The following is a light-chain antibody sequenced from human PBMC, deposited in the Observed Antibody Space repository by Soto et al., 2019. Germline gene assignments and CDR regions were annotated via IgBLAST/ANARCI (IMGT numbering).Light chain of an antibody. J-gene: IGKJ3*01. CDR3: QRHGRLPQVT. Sequence: EIVLTQSPGTLSLSPGERATLSCRASQPVTGTYLAWYQYVPGQAPRLLIYGASVRATGIPDRFSGSGSGTDFTLTISRLEPEDFALYYCQRHGRLPQVTFGPGTKVDGK. CDR2: GAS. CDR1: QPVTGTY. V-gene: IGKV3-20*01.